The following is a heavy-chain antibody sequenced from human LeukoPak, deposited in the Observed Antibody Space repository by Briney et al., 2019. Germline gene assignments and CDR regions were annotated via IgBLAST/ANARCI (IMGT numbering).Heavy chain of an antibody. D-gene: IGHD4-17*01. J-gene: IGHJ3*02. CDR1: GYTFTSYG. V-gene: IGHV1-18*01. CDR3: ARDGMTTVTRLAFDI. CDR2: ISAYNGNT. Sequence: ASVKVSCKASGYTFTSYGISWVRQAPGQGLEWMGWISAYNGNTNYAQKLQGRVTMTTDTSTSTAYMELRSLRSDDTAVYYCARDGMTTVTRLAFDIWGQGTMVTVSS.